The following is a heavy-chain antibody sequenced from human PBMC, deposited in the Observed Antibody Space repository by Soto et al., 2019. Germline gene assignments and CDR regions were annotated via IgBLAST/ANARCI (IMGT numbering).Heavy chain of an antibody. CDR2: TYYRSKWYN. CDR1: GDSVSSNSAA. CDR3: ARIPLIAARYYYYYYMDV. D-gene: IGHD6-6*01. V-gene: IGHV6-1*01. J-gene: IGHJ6*03. Sequence: SQTLSLTCAISGDSVSSNSAAWNWIRQSPSRGLEWLGRTYYRSKWYNDYAVSVKSRITINPDTSKNQFSLQLNSVTPEDTAVYYCARIPLIAARYYYYYYMDVWGKGTTVTVSS.